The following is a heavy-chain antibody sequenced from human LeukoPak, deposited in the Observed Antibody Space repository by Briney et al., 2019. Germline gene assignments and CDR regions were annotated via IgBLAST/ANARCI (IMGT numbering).Heavy chain of an antibody. CDR1: GYSFTSYW. CDR3: ARIGYCSGGSCYSFDY. Sequence: GESLQISCQGSGYSFTSYWIGWVRQMPGKGLEWMGTIYPGDSDTRYSPSFQGQVTISADKSISTAYLQWSSLKASDTAMYYCARIGYCSGGSCYSFDYWGQGTLVTVSS. CDR2: IYPGDSDT. V-gene: IGHV5-51*01. D-gene: IGHD2-15*01. J-gene: IGHJ4*02.